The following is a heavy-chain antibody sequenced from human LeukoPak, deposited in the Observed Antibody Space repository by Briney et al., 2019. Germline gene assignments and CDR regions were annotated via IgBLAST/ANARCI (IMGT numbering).Heavy chain of an antibody. Sequence: GGSLRLSCAASGFAFSSYDMHWVRQVSGKGLEWVSAIGHAGDTYYADSVKGRFTISRDNSRNTLYLQMNSLRAEDTAVYYCARDGPGGSGWYYYFDYWGQGILVTVSS. CDR2: IGHAGDT. D-gene: IGHD6-19*01. V-gene: IGHV3-13*01. CDR1: GFAFSSYD. J-gene: IGHJ4*02. CDR3: ARDGPGGSGWYYYFDY.